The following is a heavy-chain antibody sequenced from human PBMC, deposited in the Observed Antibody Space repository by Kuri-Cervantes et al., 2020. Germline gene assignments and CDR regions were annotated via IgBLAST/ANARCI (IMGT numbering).Heavy chain of an antibody. CDR3: AHTPSSGYLRGSNWFDP. CDR1: GFSLSTSGVG. D-gene: IGHD3-22*01. Sequence: SGPTLVKPTQTLTLTCTFSGFSLSTSGVGVGWSRQPPGKALEWLALIYWNDDKRYSPSLKSGLTITKDTSRNQVVLTMTNMDPVDTATCYCAHTPSSGYLRGSNWFDPWGQGTLVTVSS. J-gene: IGHJ5*02. V-gene: IGHV2-5*01. CDR2: IYWNDDK.